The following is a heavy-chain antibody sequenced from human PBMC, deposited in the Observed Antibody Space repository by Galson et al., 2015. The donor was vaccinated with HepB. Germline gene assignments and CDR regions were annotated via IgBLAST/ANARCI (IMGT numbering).Heavy chain of an antibody. CDR2: INPNSGGT. Sequence: SVKVSCKASGYTFTGYYMHWVRQAPGQGLEWMGWINPNSGGTNYAQKFQGRVTMTRDTSISTAYMELSRLRSDDTAVYYCARVSGVAAAGTNDYWGQGTLVTVSS. CDR1: GYTFTGYY. J-gene: IGHJ4*02. V-gene: IGHV1-2*02. CDR3: ARVSGVAAAGTNDY. D-gene: IGHD6-13*01.